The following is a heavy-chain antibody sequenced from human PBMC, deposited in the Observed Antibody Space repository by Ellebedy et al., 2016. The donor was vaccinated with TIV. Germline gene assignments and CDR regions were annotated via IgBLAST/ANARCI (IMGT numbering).Heavy chain of an antibody. CDR2: FDPEDGET. V-gene: IGHV1-24*01. CDR1: GYTLTELS. D-gene: IGHD6-13*01. CDR3: ARDLFPGYSSSWFYFDY. Sequence: ASVKVSCKVSGYTLTELSMHWVRQAPGKGLEWMGGFDPEDGETIYAQKFQGRVTMTEDTSTDTAYMELSSLRSEDTAVYYCARDLFPGYSSSWFYFDYWGQGTLVTVSS. J-gene: IGHJ4*02.